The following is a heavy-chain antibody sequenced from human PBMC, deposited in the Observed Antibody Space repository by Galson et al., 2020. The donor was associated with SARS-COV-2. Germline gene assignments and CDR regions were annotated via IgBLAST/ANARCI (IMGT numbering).Heavy chain of an antibody. Sequence: GGSLRLSCAASGFTFSSYAMHWVRQAPGKGLEWVAVISYDGSNKYYADSVKGRFTISRDNSKNTLYLQMNSLRAEDTAVYYCARDAYVYYDSSGYYYRSYYYYDYGMDVWGQGTTVTVSS. CDR1: GFTFSSYA. CDR2: ISYDGSNK. D-gene: IGHD3-22*01. J-gene: IGHJ6*02. CDR3: ARDAYVYYDSSGYYYRSYYYYDYGMDV. V-gene: IGHV3-30*04.